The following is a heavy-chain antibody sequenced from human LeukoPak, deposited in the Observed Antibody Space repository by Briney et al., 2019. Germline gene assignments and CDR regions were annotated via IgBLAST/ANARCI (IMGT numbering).Heavy chain of an antibody. CDR1: GFIFSSYS. V-gene: IGHV3-74*01. CDR2: INSDGSST. Sequence: GGSLRLSCAASGFIFSSYSMSWVRQAPGKGLEWVSRINSDGSSTSYADSVKGRFTISRDNAKNTLYLQMNSLRAEDTAVYYCARVVLFSPGAFDIWGQGTMVTVSS. J-gene: IGHJ3*02. CDR3: ARVVLFSPGAFDI. D-gene: IGHD2/OR15-2a*01.